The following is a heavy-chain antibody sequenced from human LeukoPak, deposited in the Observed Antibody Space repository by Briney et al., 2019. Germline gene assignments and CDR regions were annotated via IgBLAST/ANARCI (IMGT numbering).Heavy chain of an antibody. Sequence: SETLSLTCTVSGGSISSSSYYWGWIRQPPGKGLEWIGSIYYSGSTYYNPSLKSRVTISVDTSKNQFSLKLSSVTAADTAVYYCARDGYSSGRFDPWGQGTLVTVSS. J-gene: IGHJ5*02. D-gene: IGHD6-19*01. CDR1: GGSISSSSYY. CDR2: IYYSGST. V-gene: IGHV4-39*07. CDR3: ARDGYSSGRFDP.